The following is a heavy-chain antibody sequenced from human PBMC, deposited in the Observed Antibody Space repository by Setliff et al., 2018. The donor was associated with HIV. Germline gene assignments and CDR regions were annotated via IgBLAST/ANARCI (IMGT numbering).Heavy chain of an antibody. CDR1: GFTFTSYG. J-gene: IGHJ4*02. V-gene: IGHV3-30*02. CDR2: IRYDGSNK. Sequence: GGSLRLSCAASGFTFTSYGMHWVRQAPGKGPEWVAFIRYDGSNKYYGDSVKGRFTISRDNSKNTLYLQMNSLRAEDTAIYYCAKDRGTRTFYFDYWGQGTLVTVSS. D-gene: IGHD3-16*01. CDR3: AKDRGTRTFYFDY.